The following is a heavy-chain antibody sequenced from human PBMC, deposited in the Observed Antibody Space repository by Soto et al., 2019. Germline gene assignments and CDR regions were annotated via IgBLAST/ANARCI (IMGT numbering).Heavy chain of an antibody. Sequence: AAVKVSCKASGYTFTSYGISWVRQAPGQGLEWMGWISAYNGNTNYAQKLQGRVTMTTDTSTSTAYMELRSLRSDDTAVYYCAKERIRYTLFRKPDYWGQGILVTVSS. J-gene: IGHJ4*02. CDR3: AKERIRYTLFRKPDY. D-gene: IGHD1-26*01. CDR2: ISAYNGNT. CDR1: GYTFTSYG. V-gene: IGHV1-18*04.